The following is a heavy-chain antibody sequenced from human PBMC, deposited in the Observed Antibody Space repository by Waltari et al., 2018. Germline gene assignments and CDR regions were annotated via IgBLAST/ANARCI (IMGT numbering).Heavy chain of an antibody. Sequence: DVQLLESGGDSVQSGGSLRLSCVASGFTFENYAMNWVRQAPGKGPQWVSAISASGSTTYYADSVKGRFTISRDTSKSTLFLQMNNLRVEDTALYYCAKDLDGKFYYGYYNMDVWGQGTTVTVSS. CDR2: ISASGSTT. V-gene: IGHV3-23*01. CDR3: AKDLDGKFYYGYYNMDV. D-gene: IGHD3-22*01. J-gene: IGHJ6*02. CDR1: GFTFENYA.